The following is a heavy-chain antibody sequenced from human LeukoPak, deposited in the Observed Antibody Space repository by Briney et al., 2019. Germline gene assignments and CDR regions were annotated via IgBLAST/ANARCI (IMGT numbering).Heavy chain of an antibody. D-gene: IGHD1-14*01. CDR2: IKSSSSII. J-gene: IGHJ5*02. CDR1: GFTFSSFS. CDR3: AKGSGINHYHWIDP. Sequence: GGSLRLSCAASGFTFSSFSMNWVRQAPGKGLEWVAYIKSSSSIIYYADSVKGRFTISRDNSKNTLYLQMDSLRAEDTALYYCAKGSGINHYHWIDPWGQGTLVTVSS. V-gene: IGHV3-48*01.